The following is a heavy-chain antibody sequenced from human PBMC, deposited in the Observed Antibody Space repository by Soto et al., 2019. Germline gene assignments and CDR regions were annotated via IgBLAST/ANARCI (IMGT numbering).Heavy chain of an antibody. CDR3: ARATEGWYYYGMDV. Sequence: GASVKVSCKASGYTFTSYDINWVRQATGQGLEWMGWMNPNSGNTGYAQKFQGRVTMTRNTSISTAYMELSSLRSEDTAVYYCARATEGWYYYGMDVWGQGTTVTVSS. D-gene: IGHD4-4*01. J-gene: IGHJ6*02. CDR1: GYTFTSYD. CDR2: MNPNSGNT. V-gene: IGHV1-8*01.